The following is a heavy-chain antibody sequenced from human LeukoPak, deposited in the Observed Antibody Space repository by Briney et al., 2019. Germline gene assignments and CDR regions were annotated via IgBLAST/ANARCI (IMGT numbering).Heavy chain of an antibody. CDR1: GGSFSGYY. J-gene: IGHJ4*02. CDR3: AAEERAVAAPPDY. V-gene: IGHV4-34*01. Sequence: SETLSLTCAVSGGSFSGYYWSWIRQPPGKGLEWIGEINHSGSTNYNPSLRSRVTISVDTSKNQFSLKLSSVTAADTAVYYCAAEERAVAAPPDYWGQGTLVTVSS. CDR2: INHSGST. D-gene: IGHD6-19*01.